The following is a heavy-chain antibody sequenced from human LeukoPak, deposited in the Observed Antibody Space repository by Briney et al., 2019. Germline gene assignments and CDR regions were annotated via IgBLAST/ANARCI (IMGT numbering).Heavy chain of an antibody. CDR1: GYTFIDQY. J-gene: IGHJ4*02. Sequence: GASVKVSCKASGYTFIDQYVHWVRQAPGQGLEWMGWINANGGVTKYAQRFKDRVTRTRATSISTAYMELRSLTVNDTVIYYCAKGRSAVPDFWGQGTLVTVSS. D-gene: IGHD6-19*01. CDR2: INANGGVT. CDR3: AKGRSAVPDF. V-gene: IGHV1-2*01.